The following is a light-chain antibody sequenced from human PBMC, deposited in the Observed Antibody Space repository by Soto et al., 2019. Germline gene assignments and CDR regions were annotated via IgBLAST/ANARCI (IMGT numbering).Light chain of an antibody. Sequence: DIHMTKSPSTLSASVGDRVTLTCRASQSISSWLAWYQQKTGKAPKLLIYDASSLESGVPSRFSGSGSGTEFTLTIRSLQPDDVATYYCQQDNSYSPTFGQGTKVEIK. CDR1: QSISSW. V-gene: IGKV1-5*01. CDR3: QQDNSYSPT. CDR2: DAS. J-gene: IGKJ1*01.